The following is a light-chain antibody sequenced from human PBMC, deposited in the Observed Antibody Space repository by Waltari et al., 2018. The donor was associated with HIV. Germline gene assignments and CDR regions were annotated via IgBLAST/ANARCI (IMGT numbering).Light chain of an antibody. CDR3: SSYAGSNNLVV. V-gene: IGLV2-8*01. Sequence: LTQPPSASGSPGQSVTISCTGTSSDVGGYKYVSWYQQHRGKAPKLMIYEVNKRPSGVPGRFSGSKSGNTASLTVSGLQAEDEADYDCSSYAGSNNLVVFGGGTKLAVL. CDR2: EVN. J-gene: IGLJ2*01. CDR1: SSDVGGYKY.